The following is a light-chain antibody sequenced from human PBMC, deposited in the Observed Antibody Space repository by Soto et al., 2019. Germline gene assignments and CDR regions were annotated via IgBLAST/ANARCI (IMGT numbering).Light chain of an antibody. CDR1: QSISSW. Sequence: DIQMTQSPSTLSASVGDRVTITCRASQSISSWLAWYQQKPGKAPKLLIYDASSLESGVPSRFSGSGSGTEFTLTISSLQPDDFATYYCQQYTSYVWTFGQRTKVAIK. CDR2: DAS. J-gene: IGKJ1*01. V-gene: IGKV1-5*01. CDR3: QQYTSYVWT.